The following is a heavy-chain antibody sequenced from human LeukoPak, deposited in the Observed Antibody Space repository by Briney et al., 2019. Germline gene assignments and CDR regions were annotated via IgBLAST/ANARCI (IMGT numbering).Heavy chain of an antibody. CDR2: INHSGST. CDR1: GGSFSGYY. Sequence: PSETLSLTCAVYGGSFSGYYWTWIRQAPGKGLEWIGEINHSGSTNYNPSLKSRVTISVDTSKNQFSLKLSSVTAADTAVYYCASGQYYYDSSGYYGIAFDIWGQGTMVTVSS. J-gene: IGHJ3*02. V-gene: IGHV4-34*01. D-gene: IGHD3-22*01. CDR3: ASGQYYYDSSGYYGIAFDI.